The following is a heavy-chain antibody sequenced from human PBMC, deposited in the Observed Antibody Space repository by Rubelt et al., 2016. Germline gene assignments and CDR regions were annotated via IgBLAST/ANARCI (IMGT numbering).Heavy chain of an antibody. J-gene: IGHJ4*02. D-gene: IGHD2-15*01. CDR2: ISAYNGNT. CDR3: ARDRGGYYLDY. Sequence: QVQLVQSGAEVKKPGASVKVSCKASGYTFTSYGISWVRQAPGQGLEWMGWISAYNGNTNYAQKLQGRGTRTTEPSTSTAYMELRSLSSDDTAVYYCARDRGGYYLDYWGQGTLVTVSS. V-gene: IGHV1-18*01. CDR1: GYTFTSYG.